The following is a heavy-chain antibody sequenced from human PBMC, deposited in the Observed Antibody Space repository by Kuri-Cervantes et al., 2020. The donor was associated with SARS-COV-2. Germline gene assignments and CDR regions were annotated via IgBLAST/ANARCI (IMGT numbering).Heavy chain of an antibody. J-gene: IGHJ3*02. CDR3: ARDRPSNYYGSGSSLDAFDI. V-gene: IGHV3-49*04. D-gene: IGHD3-10*01. CDR1: GFTFGDYA. CDR2: IRSKAYGGTT. Sequence: GESLKISCTASGFTFGDYAMSWVRQAPGKGLEWVGFIRSKAYGGTTEYAASVKGRFTISRDDSKSIAYLQMNSLKTEDTAVYYCARDRPSNYYGSGSSLDAFDIWGQGTMVTVSS.